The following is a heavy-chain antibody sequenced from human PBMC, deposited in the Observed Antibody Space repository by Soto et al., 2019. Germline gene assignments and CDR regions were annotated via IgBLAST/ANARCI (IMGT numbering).Heavy chain of an antibody. D-gene: IGHD3-3*01. CDR2: MNPNSGNT. CDR1: GYTFTSYD. Sequence: ASVKVSCKASGYTFTSYDINWVRQATGQGLEWMGWMNPNSGNTGYAQKFQGRVTMTRNTSISTAYMELSSLRSEDTAMYYCASFWSGYYKDYYYGMDVWGQGTTVTVSS. J-gene: IGHJ6*02. V-gene: IGHV1-8*01. CDR3: ASFWSGYYKDYYYGMDV.